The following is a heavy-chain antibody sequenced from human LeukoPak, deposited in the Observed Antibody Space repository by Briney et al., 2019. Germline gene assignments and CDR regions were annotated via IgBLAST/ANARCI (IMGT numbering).Heavy chain of an antibody. D-gene: IGHD2-2*02. V-gene: IGHV1-18*01. J-gene: IGHJ4*02. CDR1: GYTFTSYG. Sequence: ASVKVSCKASGYTFTSYGISWVRQAPGQGLEWMGWISAYNGNTNYAQKFQGRVTITADESTSTAYMELSSLRSEDTAVYYCAATEGVPAAISPDYWGQGTLVTVSS. CDR2: ISAYNGNT. CDR3: AATEGVPAAISPDY.